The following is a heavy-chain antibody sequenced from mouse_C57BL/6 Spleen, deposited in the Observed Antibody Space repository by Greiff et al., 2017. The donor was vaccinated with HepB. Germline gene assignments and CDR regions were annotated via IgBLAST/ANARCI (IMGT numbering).Heavy chain of an antibody. CDR1: GFTFSSYA. Sequence: EVQGVESGGGLVKPGGSLKLSCAASGFTFSSYAMSWVRQTPEKRLEWVATISDGGSYTYYPDNVKGRFTISRDNAKNNLYLQMSHLKSEDTAMYYCARDRYGSSYEWYFDVWGTGTTVTVSS. D-gene: IGHD1-1*01. CDR3: ARDRYGSSYEWYFDV. CDR2: ISDGGSYT. V-gene: IGHV5-4*01. J-gene: IGHJ1*03.